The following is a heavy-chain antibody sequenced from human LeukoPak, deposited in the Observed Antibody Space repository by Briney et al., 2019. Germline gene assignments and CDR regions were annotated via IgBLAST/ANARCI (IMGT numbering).Heavy chain of an antibody. Sequence: SETLSLTCTVSGGSMKNYYWNWIRQPGGKGLEWIGHIYTSGSTNYNPSLKSRVTISVDTSKNQFSLKLSSVTAADTAVYYCARTSRHSGYDCWFDPWGQGTLVTVSS. J-gene: IGHJ5*02. CDR1: GGSMKNYY. CDR2: IYTSGST. D-gene: IGHD5-12*01. CDR3: ARTSRHSGYDCWFDP. V-gene: IGHV4-4*07.